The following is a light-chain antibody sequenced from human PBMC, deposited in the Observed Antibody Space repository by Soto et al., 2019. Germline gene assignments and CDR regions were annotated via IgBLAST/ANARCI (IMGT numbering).Light chain of an antibody. Sequence: DVVMTQSPLSLPVTLGQPASISCRSSQSLVHSDGNTYLNWFLQRPGQSPRRLIYKISDRDSGVPDRFSGSVAGTDFTLNISRVEAEDVGVYYCMHSTHWPPWTFGQGTKVEIK. CDR3: MHSTHWPPWT. V-gene: IGKV2-30*02. J-gene: IGKJ1*01. CDR2: KIS. CDR1: QSLVHSDGNTY.